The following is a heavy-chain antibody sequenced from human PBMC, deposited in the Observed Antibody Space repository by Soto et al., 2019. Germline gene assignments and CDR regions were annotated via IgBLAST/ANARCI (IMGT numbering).Heavy chain of an antibody. CDR1: GFTFSSYS. CDR2: ISSSSSTI. V-gene: IGHV3-48*01. J-gene: IGHJ5*02. CDR3: PRVLALLAVAGVSGPICLDP. Sequence: GGSLRLSCAASGFTFSSYSMNWVRQAPGKGLEWVSYISSSSSTIYYADSVKGRFTISRDNAKNSLYLQMNSLRAEDTAVYSCPRVLALLAVAGVSGPICLDPGGKETLATFPS. D-gene: IGHD6-19*01.